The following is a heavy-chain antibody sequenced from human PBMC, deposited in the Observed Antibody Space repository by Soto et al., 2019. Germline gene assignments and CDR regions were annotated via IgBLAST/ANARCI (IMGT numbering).Heavy chain of an antibody. CDR1: GFTFSSYA. Sequence: GGSLRLSCAASGFTFSSYAMSWVRQAPGKGLEWVSAISGSGGSTYYADSVEGRFTISRDNSKNTLYLQMNSLRAEDTAVYYCAKGGAASYGMDVWGQGTTVTVSS. CDR2: ISGSGGST. J-gene: IGHJ6*02. V-gene: IGHV3-23*01. CDR3: AKGGAASYGMDV. D-gene: IGHD1-26*01.